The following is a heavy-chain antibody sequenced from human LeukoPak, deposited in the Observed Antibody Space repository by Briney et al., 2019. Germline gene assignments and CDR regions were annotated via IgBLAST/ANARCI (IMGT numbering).Heavy chain of an antibody. D-gene: IGHD1-1*01. J-gene: IGHJ4*02. CDR2: IIPIFGTA. CDR1: GGTFSSYA. CDR3: AIRSGTRKYQYYFDY. Sequence: ASVKVSCKASGGTFSSYAISWVRQAPGQGLEWMGGIIPIFGTANYAQKFQGRVTITADESTSTAYMELSSLRSEDTAVYYCAIRSGTRKYQYYFDYWGQGTLVTVSS. V-gene: IGHV1-69*13.